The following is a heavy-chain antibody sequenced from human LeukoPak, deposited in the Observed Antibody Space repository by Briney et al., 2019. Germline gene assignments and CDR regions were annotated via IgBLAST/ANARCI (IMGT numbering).Heavy chain of an antibody. CDR2: INPNRGGT. D-gene: IGHD2-15*01. Sequence: ASVKVSCKASGYTFTDYDVHWVRQPPAQGLDWMGLINPNRGGTDYAQKFQGRVTMIRDTSISTAYMELSRLISDDTAVYYCARESAVVVGRDDFDYWGQGALVTVSS. CDR1: GYTFTDYD. V-gene: IGHV1-2*02. J-gene: IGHJ4*02. CDR3: ARESAVVVGRDDFDY.